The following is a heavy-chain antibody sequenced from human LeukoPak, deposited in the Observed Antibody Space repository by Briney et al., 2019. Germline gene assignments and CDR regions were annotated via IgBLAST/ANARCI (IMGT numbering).Heavy chain of an antibody. D-gene: IGHD3-22*01. V-gene: IGHV3-15*07. Sequence: PGGSLRLSCAVSGLTVSNVWMNWVRQTAERGLEWVGLIKSKIDGGTTDYAAPVKGRFTISRDDSKNTLYLQMNSLKTEDTAVYYCTTERRGSSGYLYYFDYWGQGTLVTVSS. CDR3: TTERRGSSGYLYYFDY. J-gene: IGHJ4*02. CDR1: GLTVSNVW. CDR2: IKSKIDGGTT.